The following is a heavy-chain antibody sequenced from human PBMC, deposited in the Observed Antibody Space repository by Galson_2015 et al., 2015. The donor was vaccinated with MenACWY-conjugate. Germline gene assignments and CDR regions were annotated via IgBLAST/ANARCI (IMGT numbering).Heavy chain of an antibody. CDR1: GFTFSTYA. D-gene: IGHD4-17*01. J-gene: IGHJ2*01. CDR2: ISGSGRTT. Sequence: SLRLSCAASGFTFSTYAMSWVRQAPGKGLEWVSSISGSGRTTYYADSVKGRFTISRDNSKNTLYLQMNSLRAEDTALYYCAKQPSTVTTESSLHWYFDHWGRGTLGTVSS. V-gene: IGHV3-23*01. CDR3: AKQPSTVTTESSLHWYFDH.